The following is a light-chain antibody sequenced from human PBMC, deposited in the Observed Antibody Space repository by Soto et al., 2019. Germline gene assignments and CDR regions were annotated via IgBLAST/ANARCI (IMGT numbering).Light chain of an antibody. V-gene: IGLV1-51*01. CDR3: GTWDSSLSAGV. J-gene: IGLJ1*01. CDR2: DND. Sequence: QSVLTQPPSVSASPGQKVGISCSGSSSNIGNNYVSWYQQLPGTAPKLLIYDNDKRPSGTPDRFSGSKSGTSATLGITGLQTGDEADYYCGTWDSSLSAGVFGTGTKLTVL. CDR1: SSNIGNNY.